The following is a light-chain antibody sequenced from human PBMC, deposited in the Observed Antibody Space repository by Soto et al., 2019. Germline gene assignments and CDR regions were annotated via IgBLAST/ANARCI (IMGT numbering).Light chain of an antibody. Sequence: DIQMTQSPSSLSASVRDRVTITCRASQGVGNDLGWYQQQPGKAPKRLIYAASSLQSGVPSRFSGSGSWTEFTLTISSLQPEDFATYYCLQHNSYPQTFGQGTKVEIK. J-gene: IGKJ1*01. CDR3: LQHNSYPQT. CDR1: QGVGND. V-gene: IGKV1-17*01. CDR2: AAS.